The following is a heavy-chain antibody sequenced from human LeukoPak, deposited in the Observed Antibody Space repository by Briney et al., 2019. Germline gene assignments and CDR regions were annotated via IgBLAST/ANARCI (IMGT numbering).Heavy chain of an antibody. CDR2: IIPIFGTA. CDR1: GGTLSSYA. V-gene: IGHV1-69*13. CDR3: ARARSRHSSSSPGWFDP. D-gene: IGHD6-13*01. Sequence: GASVKVSCKPSGGTLSSYAISWVRQAPGQGLEWMGGIIPIFGTANYTQKFQGRVTITADESTGTAYMELSSLRSEDTAVYYCARARSRHSSSSPGWFDPWGQGTLVTVSS. J-gene: IGHJ5*02.